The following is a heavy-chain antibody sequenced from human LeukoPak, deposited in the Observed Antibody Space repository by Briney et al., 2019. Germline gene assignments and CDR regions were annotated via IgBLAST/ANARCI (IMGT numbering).Heavy chain of an antibody. CDR3: ARDSDWLLFDY. CDR1: AFTFSAKW. CDR2: IHREGTTT. J-gene: IGHJ4*02. V-gene: IGHV3-74*01. D-gene: IGHD3-9*01. Sequence: GGSLTLSCAASAFTFSAKWMHWVRQVPGKGLVWVSRIHREGTTTIYADSVKGRFTSSRDNGKNTLYLHMNSLRADDTAVYYCARDSDWLLFDYWGQGTLVTVSS.